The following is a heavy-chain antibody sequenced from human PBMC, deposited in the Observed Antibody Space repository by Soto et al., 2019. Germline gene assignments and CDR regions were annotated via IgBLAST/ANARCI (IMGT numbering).Heavy chain of an antibody. CDR2: FYPGDSTS. J-gene: IGHJ3*02. D-gene: IGHD2-15*01. Sequence: PGESLKISCKTSGYSFISYWVAWVRQLPGKGLEWMGTFYPGDSTSTYSPSFQGQVTISVDKSISTAYLQLSSLKASDTAMYYCARIIGYCRNNDCSWPFGIFGQGPTVTASS. V-gene: IGHV5-51*01. CDR1: GYSFISYW. CDR3: ARIIGYCRNNDCSWPFGI.